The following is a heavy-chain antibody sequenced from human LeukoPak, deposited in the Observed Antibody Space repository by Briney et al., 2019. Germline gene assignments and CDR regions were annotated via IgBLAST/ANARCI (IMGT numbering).Heavy chain of an antibody. CDR3: ARVGCSSTSCYGGSDY. J-gene: IGHJ4*02. CDR2: IIPIFGTA. V-gene: IGHV1-69*01. CDR1: GGTFSSYA. Sequence: GSSVKVSCKASGGTFSSYAISWVRQAPGQGLEWMGGIIPIFGTANYAQKFQGRVTITADESTSTAYMELSSLRSEDTAVYYCARVGCSSTSCYGGSDYWGQGTLVTVSS. D-gene: IGHD2-2*01.